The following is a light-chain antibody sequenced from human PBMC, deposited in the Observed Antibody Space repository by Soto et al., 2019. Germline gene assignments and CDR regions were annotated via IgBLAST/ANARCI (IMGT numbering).Light chain of an antibody. CDR2: GAS. CDR1: ENVRTF. CDR3: QQRLMT. V-gene: IGKV3-11*01. J-gene: IGKJ1*01. Sequence: PGERATLSCRASENVRTFVDWYQQKPGQAPRLLIHGASNRATGIPDRFSGSGSGTDFTLTISNLEPEDFAVYYCQQRLMTFGQGTKVDIK.